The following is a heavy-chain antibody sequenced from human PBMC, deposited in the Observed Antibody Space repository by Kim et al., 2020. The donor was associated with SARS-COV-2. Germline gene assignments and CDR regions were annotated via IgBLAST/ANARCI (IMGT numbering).Heavy chain of an antibody. CDR1: GGSISSSSYY. Sequence: SETLSLTCTVSGGSISSSSYYWGWIRQPPGKGLEWIGSIYYSGSTYYNPSLKSRVTISVDTSKNQFSLKLSSVTAADTAVYYCARDKYQGEGVGLDYWGQGTLVTVSS. V-gene: IGHV4-39*07. CDR3: ARDKYQGEGVGLDY. CDR2: IYYSGST. J-gene: IGHJ4*02. D-gene: IGHD1-26*01.